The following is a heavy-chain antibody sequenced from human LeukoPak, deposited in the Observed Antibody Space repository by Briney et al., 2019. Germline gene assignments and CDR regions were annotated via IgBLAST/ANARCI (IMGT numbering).Heavy chain of an antibody. D-gene: IGHD3-10*01. CDR2: INSDGSST. CDR3: ARDSIITPLPLY. CDR1: GFTFSSYW. J-gene: IGHJ4*02. V-gene: IGHV3-74*01. Sequence: PGGSLRLSCAASGFTFSSYWMHWVRQAPGKGLVWVSRINSDGSSTSYADSVKGRFTISRDNAKNTLHLQMNSLRAEDTAVYYCARDSIITPLPLYWGQGTLVTVSS.